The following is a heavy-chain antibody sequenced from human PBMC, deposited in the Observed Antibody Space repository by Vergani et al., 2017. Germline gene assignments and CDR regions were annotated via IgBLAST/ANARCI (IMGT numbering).Heavy chain of an antibody. CDR2: INPSGGST. V-gene: IGHV1-46*01. D-gene: IGHD2-2*01. CDR3: ATGYCSSTSCYSRFYYYYMDV. CDR1: GYTFTSYY. Sequence: QVQLVQSGAEVKKPGASVKVSCKASGYTFTSYYMHWVRQAPGQGLEWMGIINPSGGSTSYAQKFQGRVTMTRDTSTDTAYMELSSLRSEDTAVYYCATGYCSSTSCYSRFYYYYMDVWGKGTTVTVSS. J-gene: IGHJ6*03.